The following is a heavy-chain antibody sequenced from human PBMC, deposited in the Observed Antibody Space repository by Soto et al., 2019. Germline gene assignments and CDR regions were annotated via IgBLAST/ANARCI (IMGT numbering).Heavy chain of an antibody. Sequence: PGGSLRLSCAASGFTFSSYSMNWVRQAPGKGLEWVSSISSSSSYIYYADSVKGRFTISRDNAKNSLYLQMNSLRAEDTAVYYCARGESYRLWLLDYYYYMDVWGKGTTVTVSS. CDR2: ISSSSSYI. CDR1: GFTFSSYS. D-gene: IGHD5-18*01. V-gene: IGHV3-21*01. J-gene: IGHJ6*03. CDR3: ARGESYRLWLLDYYYYMDV.